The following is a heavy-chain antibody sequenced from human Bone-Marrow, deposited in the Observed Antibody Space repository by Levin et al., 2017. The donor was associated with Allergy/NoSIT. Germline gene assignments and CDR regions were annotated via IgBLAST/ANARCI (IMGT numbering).Heavy chain of an antibody. CDR1: GVAFSSYS. CDR3: ARSGSTNRNDAFDI. D-gene: IGHD2-2*01. CDR2: ISRTSRDI. Sequence: GESLKISCVGSGVAFSSYSMNWVRQAPGKGLEWVSSISRTSRDIFQADSVKGRFTISRDNAKNSLYLQMNSLRAEDTAVYYCARSGSTNRNDAFDIWGQGTMVTVSS. J-gene: IGHJ3*02. V-gene: IGHV3-21*01.